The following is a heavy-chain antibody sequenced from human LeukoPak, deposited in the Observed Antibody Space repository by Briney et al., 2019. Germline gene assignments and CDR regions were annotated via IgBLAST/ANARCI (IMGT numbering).Heavy chain of an antibody. CDR1: GDSINSGSYY. CDR3: VRHRRSGLRQPFGR. Sequence: SETLSLICAVSGDSINSGSYYWGWIRQSPGKGLEWLGSFLYIGSPYYDPALKSRVTISVDTTNNQFSLSQSSRTAADTGLYYCVRHRRSGLRQPFGRWGQGTKVAVAS. D-gene: IGHD4-17*01. V-gene: IGHV4-39*01. CDR2: FLYIGSP. J-gene: IGHJ3*01.